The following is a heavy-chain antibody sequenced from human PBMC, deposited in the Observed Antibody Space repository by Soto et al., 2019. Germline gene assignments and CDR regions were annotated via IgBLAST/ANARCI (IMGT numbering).Heavy chain of an antibody. D-gene: IGHD3-22*01. V-gene: IGHV3-64D*06. J-gene: IGHJ6*02. CDR3: VKGSRGEYCYYYNVVDV. CDR2: ISDTGGST. CDR1: GFTFNKYA. Sequence: EVQLVESGGGLVQPGGSLRLSCSASGFTFNKYAMHWVRQAPGTGLQYVSGISDTGGSTFHADSVKGRFTISRDDSKDTLVLQMSSLRAEDTAVYYCVKGSRGEYCYYYNVVDVWGQGTTVTVSS.